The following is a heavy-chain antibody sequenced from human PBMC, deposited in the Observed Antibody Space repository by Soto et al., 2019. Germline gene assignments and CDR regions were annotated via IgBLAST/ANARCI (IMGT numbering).Heavy chain of an antibody. D-gene: IGHD3-10*01. J-gene: IGHJ4*02. CDR2: ISWNGAAT. CDR3: ANLPLYGSGFDC. CDR1: GFTFDDYA. Sequence: EAQLVESGGGLVQPGRSLRLSCVASGFTFDDYAIHWVRQALGKGLEWVSGISWNGAATGYADSVKGRFTISRDNAKNSLYLQMSSLRTEDTAIYYCANLPLYGSGFDCWGQGTLVTVSS. V-gene: IGHV3-9*01.